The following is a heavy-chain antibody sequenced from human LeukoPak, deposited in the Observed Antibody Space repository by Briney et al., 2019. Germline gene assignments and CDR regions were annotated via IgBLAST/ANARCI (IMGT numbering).Heavy chain of an antibody. J-gene: IGHJ4*02. V-gene: IGHV3-23*01. CDR1: GFTFSSYA. CDR2: ISGSGGST. CDR3: AKEGSITMVRGSFYYFDY. D-gene: IGHD3-10*01. Sequence: SGGSLRLSCAASGFTFSSYAMSWVRQAPGKGLEWVSAISGSGGSTYYADSVKGWFTISRDNSKNTLYLQMNSLRAEDTAVYYCAKEGSITMVRGSFYYFDYWGQGTLVTVSS.